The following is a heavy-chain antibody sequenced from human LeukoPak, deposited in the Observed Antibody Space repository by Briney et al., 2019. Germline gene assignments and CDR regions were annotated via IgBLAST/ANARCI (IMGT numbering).Heavy chain of an antibody. V-gene: IGHV1-69*01. CDR2: IIPIFGTA. CDR3: ARGGDYYDSSGYYLPGLDY. D-gene: IGHD3-22*01. J-gene: IGHJ4*02. Sequence: PWASVKVSCKASGGTFSSYAISWVRQAPGQGLEWMGGIIPIFGTANYAQKFQGRVMITADESTSTAYMELSSLRSEDTAVYYCARGGDYYDSSGYYLPGLDYWGQGTLVTVSS. CDR1: GGTFSSYA.